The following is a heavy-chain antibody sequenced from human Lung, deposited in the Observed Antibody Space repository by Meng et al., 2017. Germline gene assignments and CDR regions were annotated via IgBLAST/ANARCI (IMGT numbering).Heavy chain of an antibody. V-gene: IGHV3-15*01. D-gene: IGHD3-22*01. CDR3: QWLSTHPPDQ. CDR2: IKIKTDGETT. CDR1: GFTFSNAW. Sequence: GCVALPGVSLRLSCAAPGFTFSNAWMRCVRQAPGKGLEWIGRIKIKTDGETTDYAAPVKGRFSISRDDSKNTVYLQMNSLKTEDTAVYYCQWLSTHPPDQWGQGTLVTVSS. J-gene: IGHJ4*02.